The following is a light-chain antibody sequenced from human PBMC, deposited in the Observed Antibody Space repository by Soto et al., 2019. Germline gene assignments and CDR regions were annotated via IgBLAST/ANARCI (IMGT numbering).Light chain of an antibody. CDR1: QGISSA. CDR2: DAS. J-gene: IGKJ5*01. V-gene: IGKV1D-13*01. Sequence: IQLTQSPSSLPVSVGDRVTITCRASQGISSALAWYQQKPGKAPKLLIYDASSLESGVPSRFSGSGSGTDFTLTISSLQPEDFATYYCQQFHNYPPITFGQGTRLEIK. CDR3: QQFHNYPPIT.